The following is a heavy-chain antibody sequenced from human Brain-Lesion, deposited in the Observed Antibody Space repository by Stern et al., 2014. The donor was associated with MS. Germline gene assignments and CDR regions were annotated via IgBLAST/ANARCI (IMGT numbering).Heavy chain of an antibody. V-gene: IGHV4-39*01. CDR2: IYYSGST. Sequence: VQLVESGPGLVKPSETLSLICTVSGGSISSSSDYWGWIRQPPGKGLEWIGNIYYSGSTYYNPSLKSRVTLSVEPSKNHFSLNLTSVTAADTAVYYCARHLFGGMYYNWFDPWGQGTLVTVSS. CDR1: GGSISSSSDY. J-gene: IGHJ5*02. CDR3: ARHLFGGMYYNWFDP. D-gene: IGHD3-10*01.